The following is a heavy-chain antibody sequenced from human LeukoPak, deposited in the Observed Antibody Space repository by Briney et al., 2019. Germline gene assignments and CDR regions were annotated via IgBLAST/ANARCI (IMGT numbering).Heavy chain of an antibody. V-gene: IGHV1-46*01. Sequence: ASVKVSCKASGYTFSNYYMHWVRQAPGHGLEWMGMLKPTDDTTTYAQKFQGRVTMTRDTSTTTVYMELNSLRAEDTAVYYCARDRIAAAAAFDIWGQGTMVTVSS. D-gene: IGHD6-13*01. CDR2: LKPTDDTT. CDR3: ARDRIAAAAAFDI. CDR1: GYTFSNYY. J-gene: IGHJ3*02.